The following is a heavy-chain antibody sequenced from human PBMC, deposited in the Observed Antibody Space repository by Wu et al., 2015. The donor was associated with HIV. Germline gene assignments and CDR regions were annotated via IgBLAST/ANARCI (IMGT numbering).Heavy chain of an antibody. CDR3: AATYFESRGDAFDI. CDR1: GYAFAGYY. D-gene: IGHD3-9*01. V-gene: IGHV1-2*02. Sequence: QEQLVQSGTEVKKPGASVKVSCKTSGYAFAGYYLHWVRQVPGQGLEWMGWINPDSGGTNYAQRFQGRLTMTRDTSISTAYMELSSLISDDTAVYYCAATYFESRGDAFDIWGPGTMVTVSS. J-gene: IGHJ3*02. CDR2: INPDSGGT.